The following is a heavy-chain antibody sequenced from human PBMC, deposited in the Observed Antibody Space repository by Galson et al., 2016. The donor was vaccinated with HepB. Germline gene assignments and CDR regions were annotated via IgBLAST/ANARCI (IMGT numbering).Heavy chain of an antibody. CDR2: ISGGSDRT. D-gene: IGHD4-11*01. CDR3: AKESPYSNVRQYYLED. CDR1: GFTFSNYA. Sequence: SLRLSCAASGFTFSNYAMSWVRQAPGKGPEWVSAISGGSDRTYYAGSMKDRFIISRDDSRNMLFLQLNSLRAEDTAIYYCAKESPYSNVRQYYLEDWGLGTLVTVSS. V-gene: IGHV3-23*01. J-gene: IGHJ4*01.